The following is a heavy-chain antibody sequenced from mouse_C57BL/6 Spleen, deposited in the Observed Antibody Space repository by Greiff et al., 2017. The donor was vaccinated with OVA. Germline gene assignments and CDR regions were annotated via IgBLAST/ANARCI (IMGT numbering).Heavy chain of an antibody. V-gene: IGHV1-55*01. CDR3: ARPSYYGSPWFAY. J-gene: IGHJ3*01. CDR1: GYTFTSYW. Sequence: QVQLQQPGAELVKPGASVKMSSKASGYTFTSYWITWVKQRPGQGLEWIGDIYPGSGSTNYNEKFKSKATLTVDTSSSTAYMQLSSLTSEDSAVYYCARPSYYGSPWFAYWGQGTPVTVSA. D-gene: IGHD1-1*01. CDR2: IYPGSGST.